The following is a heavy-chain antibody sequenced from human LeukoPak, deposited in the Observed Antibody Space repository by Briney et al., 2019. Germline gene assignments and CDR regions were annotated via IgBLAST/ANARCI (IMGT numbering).Heavy chain of an antibody. CDR1: GFTFSTYA. CDR3: ARVITAARFDL. CDR2: MYYSGST. Sequence: GSLRLSCAASGFTFSTYAMSWVRQPPGKGLEWIGYMYYSGSTNYNPSLESRVTISIDTSKNQFSLKLSFVTAADTAVYYCARVITAARFDLWGQGTLVTVSS. V-gene: IGHV4-59*01. D-gene: IGHD6-13*01. J-gene: IGHJ4*02.